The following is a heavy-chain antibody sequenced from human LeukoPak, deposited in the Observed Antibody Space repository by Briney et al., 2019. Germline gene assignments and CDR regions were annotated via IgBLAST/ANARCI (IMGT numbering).Heavy chain of an antibody. CDR3: AKGGYSSSWTFDY. J-gene: IGHJ4*02. CDR1: GFTFSSYG. Sequence: GSSLRLSCAASGFTFSSYGMHWVRQAPGKGLEWVAVISYDGSNKYYADSVKGRFTISRDNSKNTLYLQMNSLRAEDTAVYYCAKGGYSSSWTFDYWGQGTLVTVSS. V-gene: IGHV3-30*18. CDR2: ISYDGSNK. D-gene: IGHD6-13*01.